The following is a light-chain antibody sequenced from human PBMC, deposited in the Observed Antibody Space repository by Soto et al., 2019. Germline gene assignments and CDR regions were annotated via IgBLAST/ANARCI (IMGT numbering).Light chain of an antibody. CDR3: QQRTEWPT. CDR2: DTS. CDR1: QSISHF. J-gene: IGKJ4*01. V-gene: IGKV3-11*01. Sequence: EIVLTQSPATLSLSPGESATLSCRASQSISHFLAWYRQKPGQAPRLLIYDTSSRATVIQGRFSVSGSGTDFTLTIDSLEPDDFAVYYCQQRTEWPTFGGGTRV.